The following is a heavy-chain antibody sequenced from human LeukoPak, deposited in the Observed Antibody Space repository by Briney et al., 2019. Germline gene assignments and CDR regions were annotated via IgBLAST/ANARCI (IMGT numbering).Heavy chain of an antibody. CDR3: AREKRRVRGVIITLDAFDI. V-gene: IGHV1-46*01. J-gene: IGHJ3*02. Sequence: GASVKVSCKASGYTFTSYYMHWVRQAPGQGLEWMGIINPSGGSTSYAQKFQGRATMTRDTSTSTVYMELSSLRSEDTAVYYCAREKRRVRGVIITLDAFDIWGQGTMVTVSS. D-gene: IGHD3-10*01. CDR1: GYTFTSYY. CDR2: INPSGGST.